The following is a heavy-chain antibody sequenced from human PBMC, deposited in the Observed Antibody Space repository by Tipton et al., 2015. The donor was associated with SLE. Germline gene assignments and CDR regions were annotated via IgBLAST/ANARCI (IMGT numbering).Heavy chain of an antibody. CDR3: ARDRGVCSDGSCYSQGYMDV. CDR1: GFTFSSYS. D-gene: IGHD2-15*01. V-gene: IGHV3-21*01. J-gene: IGHJ6*03. CDR2: ISSSSSYI. Sequence: GSLRLSCAASGFTFSSYSMNWVRQAPGKGLERVSSISSSSSYIYYADSVKGRFTISRDNAKNSLYLQMNSLRAEDTAVYYCARDRGVCSDGSCYSQGYMDVWGKGTTVTVSS.